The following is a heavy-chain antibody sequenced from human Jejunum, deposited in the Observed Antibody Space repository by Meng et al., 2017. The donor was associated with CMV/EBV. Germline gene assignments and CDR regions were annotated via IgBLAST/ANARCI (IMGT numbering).Heavy chain of an antibody. CDR2: ISSDSNYI. J-gene: IGHJ1*01. CDR1: FSTYS. CDR3: ARDPTRYGSGSYYLDN. D-gene: IGHD3-10*01. V-gene: IGHV3-21*05. Sequence: FSTYSMLWVRQAPGKGLEWVSYISSDSNYIYYGDSVKGRFTVSRDNAKNSLYLQMNSLRAEDTALYYCARDPTRYGSGSYYLDNWGQGTLVTVSS.